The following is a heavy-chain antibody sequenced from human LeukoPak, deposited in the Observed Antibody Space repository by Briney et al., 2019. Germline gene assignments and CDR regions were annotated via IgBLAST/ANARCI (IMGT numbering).Heavy chain of an antibody. CDR1: GYTFTGYY. J-gene: IGHJ4*02. Sequence: GASVKVSCKASGYTFTGYYMHWVRQAPGQGLEWMGWINPNSGGTNYAQKFQGRVTMTRDTSISTAYMELGRLRSDDTAVYYCARDLGGDGYNLGYWGQGTLVTVSS. CDR2: INPNSGGT. V-gene: IGHV1-2*02. CDR3: ARDLGGDGYNLGY. D-gene: IGHD5-24*01.